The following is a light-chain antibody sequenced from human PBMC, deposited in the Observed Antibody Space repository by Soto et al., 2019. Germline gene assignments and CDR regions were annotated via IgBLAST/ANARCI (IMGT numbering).Light chain of an antibody. CDR2: SAS. J-gene: IGKJ1*01. CDR3: QQYYEWPRGT. Sequence: EIVMTQSPGTLSVSPGERPTLSCRASQNVISNLAWYQQRPGQAPRLLIYSASTRATGIPARFSGSGSGTEFTLTISSLQSGDAAVYYCQQYYEWPRGTFGQGTKVEIK. CDR1: QNVISN. V-gene: IGKV3-15*01.